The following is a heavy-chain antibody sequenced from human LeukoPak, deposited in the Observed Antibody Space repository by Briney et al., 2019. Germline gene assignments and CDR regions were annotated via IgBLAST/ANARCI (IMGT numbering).Heavy chain of an antibody. CDR2: IKQDGSEK. V-gene: IGHV3-7*01. CDR1: GFTISTYW. J-gene: IGHJ4*02. Sequence: GGSLRLSCAASGFTISTYWMSWVRQAPGKGLEWVANIKQDGSEKYYVDSVKGRFTISRDNAKNSLYLQMNSLRVEDTAVYYCARGFRGWYAEGFDYWGQGTLVTVSS. CDR3: ARGFRGWYAEGFDY. D-gene: IGHD6-19*01.